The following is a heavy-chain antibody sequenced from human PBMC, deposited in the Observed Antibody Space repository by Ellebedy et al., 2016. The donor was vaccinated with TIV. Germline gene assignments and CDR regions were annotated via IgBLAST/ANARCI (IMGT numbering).Heavy chain of an antibody. V-gene: IGHV3-7*04. D-gene: IGHD4-17*01. Sequence: GGSLRLSCVVSGFSFSSYWMTWVRQAPGKGLEWVANINQDGRERYYVDSVKGRFTISRDNAKNSLYLQMNSLRAEDTAVYYCATDGSYGDFRSPAHAFEHWGQGTMVSVSS. CDR1: GFSFSSYW. CDR2: INQDGRER. CDR3: ATDGSYGDFRSPAHAFEH. J-gene: IGHJ3*01.